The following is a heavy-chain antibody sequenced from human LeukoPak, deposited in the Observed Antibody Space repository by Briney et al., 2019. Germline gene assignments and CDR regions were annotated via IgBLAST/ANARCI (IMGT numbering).Heavy chain of an antibody. J-gene: IGHJ6*02. CDR2: ISTTGSTI. CDR3: ARDIYSSSPEGVDV. CDR1: GFTFTDYY. Sequence: GGSLRLSCVAYGFTFTDYYMSWIRQAPGKGLEWVSYISTTGSTIYYADSVKGRFTISRDNARNSLFLQMNSLRGEDTAVYYCARDIYSSSPEGVDVWGQGTTVTVSS. V-gene: IGHV3-11*01. D-gene: IGHD6-6*01.